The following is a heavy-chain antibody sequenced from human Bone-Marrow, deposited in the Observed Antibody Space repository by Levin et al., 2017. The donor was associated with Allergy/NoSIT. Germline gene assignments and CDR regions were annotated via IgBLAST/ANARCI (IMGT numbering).Heavy chain of an antibody. Sequence: PGGSLRLSCTVSGGSISSYYWSWIRQPPGKGLEWIGYIYYSGSTNYNPSLKSRVTISVDTSKNQFSLKLSSVTAADTAVYYCARGQHSGYEPFDYWGQGTLVTVSS. J-gene: IGHJ4*02. CDR3: ARGQHSGYEPFDY. CDR1: GGSISSYY. V-gene: IGHV4-59*01. CDR2: IYYSGST. D-gene: IGHD5-12*01.